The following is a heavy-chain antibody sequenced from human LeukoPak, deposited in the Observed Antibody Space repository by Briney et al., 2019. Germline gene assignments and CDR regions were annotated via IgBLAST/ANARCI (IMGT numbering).Heavy chain of an antibody. Sequence: SQTLSLTCAISGDSVSSNSAAWNWIRQSPLRGLEWLGRTYYRSKWYNDYAVSVKSRITINPDTSKNQFSLQLNSVTPEDTAVYYCARDLAVTWSLFDYWGQGTLVTVSS. V-gene: IGHV6-1*01. CDR2: TYYRSKWYN. J-gene: IGHJ4*02. CDR1: GDSVSSNSAA. D-gene: IGHD1-1*01. CDR3: ARDLAVTWSLFDY.